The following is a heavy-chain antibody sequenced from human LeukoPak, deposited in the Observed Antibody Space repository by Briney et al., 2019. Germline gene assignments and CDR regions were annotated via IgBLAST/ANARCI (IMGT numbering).Heavy chain of an antibody. CDR3: ATKRGGNYPFDY. V-gene: IGHV3-23*01. D-gene: IGHD3-16*02. CDR1: GFSFSSYC. CDR2: IGGGGSST. J-gene: IGHJ4*02. Sequence: PGGSLRISCAASGFSFSSYCINWVRQVPGKGLEWVSGIGGGGSSTNYARSVKGRVTISTDNSKNTLYLQMNSLRAEDTAVYYCATKRGGNYPFDYWGQGTLVTVSS.